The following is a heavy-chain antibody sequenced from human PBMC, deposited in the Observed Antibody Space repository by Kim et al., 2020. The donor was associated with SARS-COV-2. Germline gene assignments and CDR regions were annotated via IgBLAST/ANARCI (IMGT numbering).Heavy chain of an antibody. J-gene: IGHJ6*02. CDR2: INHSGST. D-gene: IGHD3-3*01. V-gene: IGHV4-34*01. CDR1: GGSFSGYY. CDR3: ARGRLPTIFGVVIFRYGMDV. Sequence: SETLSLTCAVYGGSFSGYYWSWIRQPPGKGLEWIGEINHSGSTNYNPSLKSRVTISVDTSKNQFSLKLSSVTAADTAVYYCARGRLPTIFGVVIFRYGMDVWGQGTTVTVPS.